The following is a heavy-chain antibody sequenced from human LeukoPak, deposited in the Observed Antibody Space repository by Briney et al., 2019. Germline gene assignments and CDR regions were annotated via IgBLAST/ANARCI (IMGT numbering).Heavy chain of an antibody. J-gene: IGHJ4*02. CDR1: GYSFTSYW. CDR2: IYPGDSDT. Sequence: GESLEISCKGSGYSFTSYWIGWVRQRPGKGLEWMGIIYPGDSDTRYSPSFQGQVTISADKSISTAYLQWGSLKASDTAMYYCARVAYCSGGSCYSGGGYYWGQGTLVTVSS. V-gene: IGHV5-51*01. CDR3: ARVAYCSGGSCYSGGGYY. D-gene: IGHD2-15*01.